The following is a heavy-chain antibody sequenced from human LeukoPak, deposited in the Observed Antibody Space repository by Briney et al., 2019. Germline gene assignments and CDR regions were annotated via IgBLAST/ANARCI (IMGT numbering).Heavy chain of an antibody. CDR3: ASWVRERSVRGGNWFDP. CDR2: IYYSGST. D-gene: IGHD3-10*01. Sequence: PSETLSLTCTVSGGSISSSSYYWGWIRQPPGKGLEWIGSIYYSGSTYYNPSLKSRVTISVDTSKNQFSLKLSSVTAADTAVYYCASWVRERSVRGGNWFDPWGQGTLVTVSS. CDR1: GGSISSSSYY. V-gene: IGHV4-39*07. J-gene: IGHJ5*02.